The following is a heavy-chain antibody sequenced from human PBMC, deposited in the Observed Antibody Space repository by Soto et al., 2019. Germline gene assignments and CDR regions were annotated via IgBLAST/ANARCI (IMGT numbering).Heavy chain of an antibody. Sequence: SETLSLTCRVSGDSISDTIYYWGWVRQSPGKGLELIGSIHYSGTTQFNPSLKTRVTISVDTSKNEFSLRLRSVTAADTAVYFCARHLKAGAAAMAXWGQGLPVTVSX. CDR1: GDSISDTIYY. D-gene: IGHD6-19*01. V-gene: IGHV4-39*01. CDR3: ARHLKAGAAAMAX. J-gene: IGHJ4*02. CDR2: IHYSGTT.